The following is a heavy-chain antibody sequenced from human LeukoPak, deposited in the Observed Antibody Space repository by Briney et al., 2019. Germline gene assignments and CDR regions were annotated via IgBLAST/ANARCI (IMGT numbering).Heavy chain of an antibody. Sequence: ASVKVSCKASGYTFTSYAMNWVRQAPGQGLEWMGWINTNTGNPTYAQGFTGRFVFSLDTSVSTAYLQINSLEAEDTAIYYCARGQRGVDYWGQGTLVTVSS. D-gene: IGHD2-15*01. CDR1: GYTFTSYA. CDR2: INTNTGNP. J-gene: IGHJ4*02. CDR3: ARGQRGVDY. V-gene: IGHV7-4-1*02.